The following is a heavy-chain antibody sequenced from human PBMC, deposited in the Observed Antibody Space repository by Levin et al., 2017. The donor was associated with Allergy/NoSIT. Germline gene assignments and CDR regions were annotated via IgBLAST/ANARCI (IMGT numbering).Heavy chain of an antibody. V-gene: IGHV1-69*13. D-gene: IGHD3-10*01. CDR1: GGTFSSYA. CDR2: IIPIFGTA. CDR3: ARDWAGGGYFDY. Sequence: GASVKVSCKASGGTFSSYAISWVRQAPGQGLEWMGGIIPIFGTANYAQKFQGRVTITADESTSTAYMELSSLRSEDTAVYYCARDWAGGGYFDYWGQGTLVTVSS. J-gene: IGHJ4*02.